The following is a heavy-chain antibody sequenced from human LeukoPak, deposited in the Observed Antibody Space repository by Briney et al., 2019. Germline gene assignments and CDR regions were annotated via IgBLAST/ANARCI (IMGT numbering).Heavy chain of an antibody. J-gene: IGHJ4*02. Sequence: GGSLRLSCAASGFTFSSDSMNWVRQAPGKGLEWGSSISSSSSYIYYADSVKGRFTISRDNAKNSLYLQMNSLRAEDTAVYYCARDRGSGSSSFDYWGQGTLVTVSS. CDR3: ARDRGSGSSSFDY. D-gene: IGHD1-26*01. V-gene: IGHV3-21*01. CDR2: ISSSSSYI. CDR1: GFTFSSDS.